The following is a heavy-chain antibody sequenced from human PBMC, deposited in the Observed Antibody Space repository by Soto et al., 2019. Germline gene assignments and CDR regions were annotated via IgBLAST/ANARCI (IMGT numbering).Heavy chain of an antibody. CDR1: GYTFTSYG. Sequence: QVQLVQSGAEVKKPGASVKVSCKAFGYTFTSYGINWMRQAPGQGLEWMGWISGYNGNTTSAPKLQNRVTITTDTSASTAYLELRSLRSDDTAMYYCARGAATVTTIAPDYWGQGTLVTVSS. CDR3: ARGAATVTTIAPDY. J-gene: IGHJ4*02. CDR2: ISGYNGNT. D-gene: IGHD4-4*01. V-gene: IGHV1-18*01.